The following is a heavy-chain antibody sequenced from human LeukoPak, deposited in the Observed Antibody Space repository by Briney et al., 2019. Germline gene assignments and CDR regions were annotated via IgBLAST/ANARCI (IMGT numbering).Heavy chain of an antibody. J-gene: IGHJ4*02. Sequence: GGSLRLSCAASGLTFSTYWMSWVRQAPGKGLEWVANIKEDEGEKNYVDSVKGRFTISRDNAKNSLYLQMNSLRAEDTAVYYCVTYFDSGHPSRPWLDYWGQGTLVTVSS. V-gene: IGHV3-7*01. CDR1: GLTFSTYW. D-gene: IGHD3-10*01. CDR3: VTYFDSGHPSRPWLDY. CDR2: IKEDEGEK.